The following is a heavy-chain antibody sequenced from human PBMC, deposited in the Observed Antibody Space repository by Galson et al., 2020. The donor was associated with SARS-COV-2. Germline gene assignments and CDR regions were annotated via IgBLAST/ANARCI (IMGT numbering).Heavy chain of an antibody. D-gene: IGHD6-19*01. CDR1: GGSIRSSTYY. Sequence: SETLSLTCTVSGGSIRSSTYYWGWIRQPPGKGREWIGSVLHSGTTHYSPSLQSRVTISVDTSKNQFSLNLNSVTAADTAMYYCARDATSSGWYNWFDPWGQGTLVTVSS. CDR2: VLHSGTT. J-gene: IGHJ5*02. V-gene: IGHV4-39*07. CDR3: ARDATSSGWYNWFDP.